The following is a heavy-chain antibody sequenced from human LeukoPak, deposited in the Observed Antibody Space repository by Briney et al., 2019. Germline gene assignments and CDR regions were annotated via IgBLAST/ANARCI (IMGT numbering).Heavy chain of an antibody. Sequence: PSETLSLTCTVSGGSISSYYWSWIRQPAGKGLEWIGRIYTSGSTNYNPSLKSRVTMSVDTSKNQFSLKLSSVTAADTAVYYCARDLGYYDSSGYYDWFDPWGQGTLVTVSS. CDR2: IYTSGST. D-gene: IGHD3-22*01. J-gene: IGHJ5*02. CDR3: ARDLGYYDSSGYYDWFDP. CDR1: GGSISSYY. V-gene: IGHV4-4*07.